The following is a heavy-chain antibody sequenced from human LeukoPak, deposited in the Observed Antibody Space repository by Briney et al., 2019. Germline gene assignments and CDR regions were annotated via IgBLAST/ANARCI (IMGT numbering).Heavy chain of an antibody. CDR3: ARRDQYLNGNFDY. D-gene: IGHD2-2*01. J-gene: IGHJ4*02. CDR1: GYTFTSYW. V-gene: IGHV5-51*01. Sequence: GESLKISCKGSGYTFTSYWLVWVRQRPGKGLEGIGIIYPGDSDTTYSSSFQGQVTISVDRSISTAYLQWSSLQASDSAMYYCARRDQYLNGNFDYWGQGTLVTVSS. CDR2: IYPGDSDT.